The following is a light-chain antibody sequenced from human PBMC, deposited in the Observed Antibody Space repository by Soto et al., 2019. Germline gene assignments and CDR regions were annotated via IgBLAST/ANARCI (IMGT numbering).Light chain of an antibody. CDR1: SSDVGSYNL. CDR2: EGS. V-gene: IGLV2-23*01. CDR3: CSYAGSSTHAV. J-gene: IGLJ7*01. Sequence: QSALTQPASVSGSPGQSITISCTGTSSDVGSYNLVSWYQQHPGKAPKLMIYEGSKRPLGVSNRFSGSKSGNTASLTISGLQAEDEADYYCCSYAGSSTHAVFGGGTQLTVL.